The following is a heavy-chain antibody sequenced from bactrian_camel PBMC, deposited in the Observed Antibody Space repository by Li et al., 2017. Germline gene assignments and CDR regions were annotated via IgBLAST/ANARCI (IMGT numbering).Heavy chain of an antibody. J-gene: IGHJ4*01. CDR2: IAIGGEST. CDR1: TSITF. D-gene: IGHD1*01. CDR3: AAQPVYIGQCPNIFEYMY. Sequence: HVQLVESGGGSVQAGGSLRLSCVYSTSITFMGWFRQAPGKEREGVAAIAIGGESTYIGDSVKGRFTISQDNAKNTVYLQMNSLNSEDTAVYYCAAQPVYIGQCPNIFEYMYRGQGTQ. V-gene: IGHV3S54*01.